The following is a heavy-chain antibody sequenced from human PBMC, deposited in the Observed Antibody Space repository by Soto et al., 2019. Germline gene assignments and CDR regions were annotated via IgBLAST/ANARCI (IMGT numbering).Heavy chain of an antibody. CDR1: GFTFSSYA. V-gene: IGHV3-30*09. D-gene: IGHD2-15*01. Sequence: QVQVVESGGGVVQPGRSLRLSCAASGFTFSSYAMHWVRQAPGKGLEWVALISYDGSNKYYADSVKGRFAISRDNSKNTLYLQMNSLRAKDTAVYYCARMGLLHGMDVWGPGTTVTVSS. J-gene: IGHJ6*02. CDR2: ISYDGSNK. CDR3: ARMGLLHGMDV.